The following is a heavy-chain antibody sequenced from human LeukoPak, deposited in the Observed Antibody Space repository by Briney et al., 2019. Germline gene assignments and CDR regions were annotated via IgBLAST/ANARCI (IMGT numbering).Heavy chain of an antibody. Sequence: SVKVSCKASGGTFSSYAISWVRQAPGQGLEWMGGIIPIFGTANYAQEFQGRVTITADEFTSTAYMELSSLRSEDTAVYYCARVGYCSSTSCYYYFDYWGQGTLVTVSS. D-gene: IGHD2-2*01. CDR3: ARVGYCSSTSCYYYFDY. J-gene: IGHJ4*02. V-gene: IGHV1-69*01. CDR2: IIPIFGTA. CDR1: GGTFSSYA.